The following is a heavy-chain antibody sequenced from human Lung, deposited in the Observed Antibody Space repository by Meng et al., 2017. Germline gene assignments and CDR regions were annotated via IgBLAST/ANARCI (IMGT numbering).Heavy chain of an antibody. J-gene: IGHJ4*02. CDR3: ARGPTTMAHDFDY. Sequence: QVPCQEWGAGRSEPSGALSLTCVVSGGSFSDYYWSWIRQPQGKGLEWIGEINHSESTNYNPSLESRATISVDTSQNNLSLKLSSVTAADSAVYYCARGPTTMAHDFDYWGQGTLVTVSS. D-gene: IGHD4-11*01. CDR2: INHSEST. V-gene: IGHV4-34*01. CDR1: GGSFSDYY.